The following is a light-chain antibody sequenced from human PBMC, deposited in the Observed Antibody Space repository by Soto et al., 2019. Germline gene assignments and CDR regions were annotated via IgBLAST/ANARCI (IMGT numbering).Light chain of an antibody. CDR3: QQYGSPPWA. CDR1: QSVGSNF. J-gene: IGKJ1*01. V-gene: IGKV3-20*01. CDR2: AAS. Sequence: IVLTQSPGTLSLSPGDRATLSCRASQSVGSNFLAWYEQKRGQAPRILIYAASNRASGIPDRFSGSGSGSDFTLTISRLEPEDFAVYYCQQYGSPPWAFGQGTRVEI.